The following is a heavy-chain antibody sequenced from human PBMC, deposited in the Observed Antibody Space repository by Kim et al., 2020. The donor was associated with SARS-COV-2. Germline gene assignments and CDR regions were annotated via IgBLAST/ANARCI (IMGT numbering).Heavy chain of an antibody. CDR2: ISAYNGNT. J-gene: IGHJ3*02. CDR3: ARVQAEYSGSYYRGLGAFDS. V-gene: IGHV1-18*01. CDR1: GYTFTSYG. D-gene: IGHD1-26*01. Sequence: ASVKVSCKASGYTFTSYGISWVRQAPGQGLEWMGWISAYNGNTNYAQKLQGRVTMTTDTSTSTAYMELRSLRSDDTAVYYCARVQAEYSGSYYRGLGAFDSGGQGTMVTVSS.